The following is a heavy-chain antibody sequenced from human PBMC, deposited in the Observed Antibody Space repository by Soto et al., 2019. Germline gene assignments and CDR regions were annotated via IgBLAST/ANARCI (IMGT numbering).Heavy chain of an antibody. CDR1: GDSVSNDY. Sequence: GASVKVSCKASGDSVSNDYLHWVRQAPGQGFEWLGVISPFGGATAYAQSFKGRVTVTMDKSSTTFYLELSSLRSDDTAVYYCAKGRGGKTVANLGMDVWGQGVTVTVSS. D-gene: IGHD3-16*01. J-gene: IGHJ6*02. CDR2: ISPFGGAT. CDR3: AKGRGGKTVANLGMDV. V-gene: IGHV1-46*01.